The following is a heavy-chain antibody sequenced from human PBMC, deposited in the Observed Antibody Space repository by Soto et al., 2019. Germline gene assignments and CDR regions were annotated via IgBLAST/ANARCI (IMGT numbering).Heavy chain of an antibody. Sequence: ASETLSLTCTVSGGSICSYYWSWIRQPPGKGLEWIGYIYYSGNTNYNPSLKSRVTISVDTSKNQFSLKLSSVTAAGTAVYFCARNLDYWGQGTLVTVSS. V-gene: IGHV4-59*08. CDR2: IYYSGNT. CDR3: ARNLDY. J-gene: IGHJ4*02. CDR1: GGSICSYY.